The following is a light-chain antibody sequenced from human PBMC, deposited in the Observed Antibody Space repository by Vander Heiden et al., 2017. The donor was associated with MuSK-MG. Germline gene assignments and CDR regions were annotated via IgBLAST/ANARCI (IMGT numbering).Light chain of an antibody. V-gene: IGLV1-47*01. J-gene: IGLJ3*02. CDR3: AAWDDSLSGGV. CDR2: RNN. CDR1: SSNTGSKY. Sequence: QSVLTQPPSASGTPGQRFTLSCSGGSSNTGSKYVSGYQQLPGTAPKVLICRNNQRPSGVPDRFAGSKSGNSASLAISGLRSEDEADYYCAAWDDSLSGGVFGGGTKLTVL.